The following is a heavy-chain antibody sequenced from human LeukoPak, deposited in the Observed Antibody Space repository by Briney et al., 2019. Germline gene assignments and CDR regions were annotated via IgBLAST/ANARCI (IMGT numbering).Heavy chain of an antibody. D-gene: IGHD1-26*01. CDR2: ISGSGGST. J-gene: IGHJ4*02. CDR1: GFTFSSYA. CDR3: ARDRAYSGGDPKHFDY. Sequence: GGSLRLSCAASGFTFSSYAMSWVRQAPGKGLEWVSAISGSGGSTYYADSVKGRFTISRDNSKNTLYLQMNSLRAEDTAVYYCARDRAYSGGDPKHFDYWGQGTLVTVSS. V-gene: IGHV3-23*01.